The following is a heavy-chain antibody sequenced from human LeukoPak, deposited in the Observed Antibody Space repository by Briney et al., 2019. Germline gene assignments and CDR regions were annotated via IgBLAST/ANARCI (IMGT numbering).Heavy chain of an antibody. V-gene: IGHV3-48*03. J-gene: IGHJ6*03. Sequence: GGSLRLSCAASGFTFSSYEMNWVRQAPGKGLEWVSYISSSSSTIYYADSVKGRFTSSRDNAKNSLYLQMNSLRAEDTAVYYCARARGQQLDWRGSDYYYYYMDVWGKGTTVTVSS. D-gene: IGHD6-13*01. CDR3: ARARGQQLDWRGSDYYYYYMDV. CDR1: GFTFSSYE. CDR2: ISSSSSTI.